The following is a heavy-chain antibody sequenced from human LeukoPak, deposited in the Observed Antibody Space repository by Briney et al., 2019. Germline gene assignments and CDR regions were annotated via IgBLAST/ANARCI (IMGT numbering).Heavy chain of an antibody. CDR2: INPNSGGT. V-gene: IGHV1-2*02. CDR1: GYTFTGYY. Sequence: ASVKVSCKASGYTFTGYYMHWVRQAPGQGLEWMGWINPNSGGTNYAQKFQGRVTMTRDTSISTAYMELSRLRSDDTAVYYRARVPFNHLGFDYWGQGTLVTVSS. CDR3: ARVPFNHLGFDY. J-gene: IGHJ4*02. D-gene: IGHD1-14*01.